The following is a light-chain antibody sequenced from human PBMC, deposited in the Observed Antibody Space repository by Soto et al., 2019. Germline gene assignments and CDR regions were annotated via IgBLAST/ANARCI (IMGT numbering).Light chain of an antibody. J-gene: IGLJ1*01. Sequence: QSVLTQPASVSGSPGQSITLSCTGTSSDVGSYNLVSWYQQHPGKAPKLMIYEGSKRPSGVSDRFSGSKSGNTASLTISGLQAEDEAHYYCCSFEGSNTFVSGTGTKVTVL. V-gene: IGLV2-23*03. CDR3: CSFEGSNTFV. CDR1: SSDVGSYNL. CDR2: EGS.